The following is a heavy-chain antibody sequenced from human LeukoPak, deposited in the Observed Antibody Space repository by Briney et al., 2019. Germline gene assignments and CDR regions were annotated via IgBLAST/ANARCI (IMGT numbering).Heavy chain of an antibody. CDR1: GFTFSSYV. Sequence: QPGGSLRLSCVASGFTFSSYVMSWVRQAPGKGLEWVSAISGSGGSTYYADSVKGRITISRDNSKNTLYLQMNNLRAEDTAVYYCAKESSNSWSLIDYWGRGTLVTVSS. CDR3: AKESSNSWSLIDY. CDR2: ISGSGGST. J-gene: IGHJ4*02. V-gene: IGHV3-23*01. D-gene: IGHD6-13*01.